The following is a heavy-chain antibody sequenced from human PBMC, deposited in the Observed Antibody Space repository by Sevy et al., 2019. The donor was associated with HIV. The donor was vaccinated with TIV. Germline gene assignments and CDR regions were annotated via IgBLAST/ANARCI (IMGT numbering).Heavy chain of an antibody. CDR2: ISYDGSNK. J-gene: IGHJ5*02. CDR3: ARDRHIVVVPAAHNWFDP. V-gene: IGHV3-30*04. D-gene: IGHD2-2*01. Sequence: GGSLRLSCAASGFTFSSYAMHWVRQAPGKGLEWVAVISYDGSNKYYADSVKGRFTISRDNSKNTLYLQMNSLRAEDTAVYYCARDRHIVVVPAAHNWFDPWGPGTLVTVSS. CDR1: GFTFSSYA.